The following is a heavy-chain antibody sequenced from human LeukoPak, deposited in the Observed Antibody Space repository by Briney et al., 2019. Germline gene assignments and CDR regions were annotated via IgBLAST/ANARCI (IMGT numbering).Heavy chain of an antibody. CDR2: IIPILGIA. J-gene: IGHJ4*02. CDR3: AREVSTGHCSGGSCSQGRGN. V-gene: IGHV1-69*04. Sequence: ASVKVSCKASGGTFSSYAISWVRQAPGQGLEWMGRIIPILGIANYAQKFQGRVTITADKSTSTAYMELSSLRSEDTAVYYCAREVSTGHCSGGSCSQGRGNWGQGTLDTVSS. D-gene: IGHD2-15*01. CDR1: GGTFSSYA.